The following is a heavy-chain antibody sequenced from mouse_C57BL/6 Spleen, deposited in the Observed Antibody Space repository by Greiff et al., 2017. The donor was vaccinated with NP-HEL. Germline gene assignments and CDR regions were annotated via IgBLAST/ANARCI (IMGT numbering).Heavy chain of an antibody. J-gene: IGHJ3*01. CDR2: IYPGSGNT. Sequence: QVQLQQSGPELVKPGASVKISCKASGYSFTSYYIHWVKQRPGQGLEWIGWIYPGSGNTKYNEKFKGKATLTADTSSSTAYMQLSSLTSEDSAVYYCARSDYYYGSSGFAYWGQGTLVTVSA. V-gene: IGHV1-66*01. CDR1: GYSFTSYY. D-gene: IGHD1-1*01. CDR3: ARSDYYYGSSGFAY.